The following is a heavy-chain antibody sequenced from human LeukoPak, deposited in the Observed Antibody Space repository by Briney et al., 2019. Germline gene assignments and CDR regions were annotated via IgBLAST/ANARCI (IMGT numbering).Heavy chain of an antibody. CDR2: TSSSSSYT. CDR3: ARVPRYCGSTSCYDY. D-gene: IGHD2-2*01. V-gene: IGHV3-11*05. Sequence: GGSLRLSCAASGFTFSDYYMNWIRQAPGKGLGWVSDTSSSSSYTNYADSVKGRFTISRDNAKNSLYLQMNSLRAEDTAVYYCARVPRYCGSTSCYDYWGQGTLVTVSS. CDR1: GFTFSDYY. J-gene: IGHJ4*02.